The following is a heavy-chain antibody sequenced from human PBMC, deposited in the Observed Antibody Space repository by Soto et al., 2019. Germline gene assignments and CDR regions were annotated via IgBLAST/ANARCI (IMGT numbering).Heavy chain of an antibody. CDR2: LSGGGENT. CDR1: GFTFSSYT. Sequence: GESLKISCAASGFTFSSYTMTWVRQAPGKGLEWVSGLSGGGENTYYADSVKGRFAISRDNSKNTLYRQMNSLRAEDTAVYYCAKGPSGIVVVPAEDGYYMDVWGKGTTVTVSS. CDR3: AKGPSGIVVVPAEDGYYMDV. J-gene: IGHJ6*03. D-gene: IGHD2-2*01. V-gene: IGHV3-23*01.